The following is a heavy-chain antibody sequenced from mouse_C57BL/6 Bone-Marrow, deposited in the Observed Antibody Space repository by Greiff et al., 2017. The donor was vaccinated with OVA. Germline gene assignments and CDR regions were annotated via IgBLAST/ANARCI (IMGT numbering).Heavy chain of an antibody. J-gene: IGHJ2*01. CDR1: GYTFTSYW. Sequence: VQLQQSGAELVRPGTSVKLSCKASGYTFTSYWMHWVKQRPGQGLEWIGVIDPSDSYTNYNQKFKAKATLTVDTSSSTAYMQLSSLTSEDSAVYYCASSNWDYFDYWGQGTTLTVSS. CDR2: IDPSDSYT. CDR3: ASSNWDYFDY. V-gene: IGHV1-59*01. D-gene: IGHD4-1*01.